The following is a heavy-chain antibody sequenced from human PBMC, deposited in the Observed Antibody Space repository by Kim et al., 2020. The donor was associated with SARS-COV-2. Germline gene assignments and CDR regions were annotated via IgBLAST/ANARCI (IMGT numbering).Heavy chain of an antibody. V-gene: IGHV1-46*01. CDR1: GYTFTSYY. D-gene: IGHD6-13*01. Sequence: ASVKVSCKASGYTFTSYYMHWVRQAPGQGLEWMGIINPSGGSTSYAQKFQGRVTMTRDTSTSTVYMELSSLRSEDTAVYYCAIQIDKITTGHSSSWYGEPNLWGQGTLVTVSS. CDR3: AIQIDKITTGHSSSWYGEPNL. CDR2: INPSGGST. J-gene: IGHJ5*02.